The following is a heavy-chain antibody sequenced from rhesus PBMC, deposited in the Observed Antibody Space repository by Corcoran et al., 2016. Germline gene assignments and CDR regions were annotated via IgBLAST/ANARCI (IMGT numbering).Heavy chain of an antibody. CDR3: ARSGTYYFYFDY. V-gene: IGHV4-122*02. D-gene: IGHD3-16*01. J-gene: IGHJ4*01. CDR1: GGSLNSGYYY. CDR2: ITYSGST. Sequence: QVQLQESGPGLVKPSETLSLTCAVSGGSLNSGYYYWYWIRPPPGKGLEWIGYITYSGSTNYNPSLKSRVAFSRDTSKNQFSLKLSSVTAADTAVYYCARSGTYYFYFDYWGQGVLVTVSS.